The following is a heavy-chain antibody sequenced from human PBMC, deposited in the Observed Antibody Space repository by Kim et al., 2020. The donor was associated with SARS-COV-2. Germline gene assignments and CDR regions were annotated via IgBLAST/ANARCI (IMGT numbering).Heavy chain of an antibody. CDR1: GYTFTSYG. J-gene: IGHJ6*02. Sequence: ASVKVSCKASGYTFTSYGISWVRQAPGQGLEWMGWISGYNGYTNYAQKLQGRVTMTTDTSTTTAYMELGSLRSDDTAVYYCARGSVVRGVVGLISPYYYYVMHVWRQGTTVTVSS. D-gene: IGHD3-10*01. V-gene: IGHV1-18*01. CDR2: ISGYNGYT. CDR3: ARGSVVRGVVGLISPYYYYVMHV.